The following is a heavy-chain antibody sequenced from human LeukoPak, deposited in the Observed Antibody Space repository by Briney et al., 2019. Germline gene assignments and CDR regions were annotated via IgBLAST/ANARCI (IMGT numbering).Heavy chain of an antibody. D-gene: IGHD3-10*01. Sequence: PSETLSLTCTVSGGSISSGGYYWSWIRQPPGKGLEWIGYIYHSGSTYYNPSLKSRVTISVDRSKNQFSLKLSSVTAADTAVYYCARGSLNYYGSGSFDYWGQGTLVTVSS. V-gene: IGHV4-30-2*01. CDR1: GGSISSGGYY. J-gene: IGHJ4*02. CDR2: IYHSGST. CDR3: ARGSLNYYGSGSFDY.